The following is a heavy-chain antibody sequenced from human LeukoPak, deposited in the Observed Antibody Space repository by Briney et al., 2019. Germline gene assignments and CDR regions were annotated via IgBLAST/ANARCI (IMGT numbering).Heavy chain of an antibody. CDR2: ISSSGTSI. Sequence: GGSLRLSCAASGLTFSDYYMTWIRQAPGKGLEWVSFISSSGTSIYSADSVRGRFTVSRDNAKNSLFLHMNSLRAEDTAVYYCAIQITMIVVVPYFDYWGQGTLVTVSS. D-gene: IGHD3-22*01. J-gene: IGHJ4*02. V-gene: IGHV3-11*04. CDR3: AIQITMIVVVPYFDY. CDR1: GLTFSDYY.